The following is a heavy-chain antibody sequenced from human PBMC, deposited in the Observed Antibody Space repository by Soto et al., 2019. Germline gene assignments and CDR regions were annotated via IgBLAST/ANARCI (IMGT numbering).Heavy chain of an antibody. CDR3: ARETASYDSSGYYYLRYFDY. V-gene: IGHV4-59*01. D-gene: IGHD3-22*01. CDR1: GGSISSYY. J-gene: IGHJ4*02. Sequence: SETLSLTCTDSGGSISSYYWSWIRQPPGKGLEWIGYIYYSGSTNYNPSLKSRVTISVDTSKNQFSLKLSSVTAADTAVYYCARETASYDSSGYYYLRYFDYWGQGTLVTVSS. CDR2: IYYSGST.